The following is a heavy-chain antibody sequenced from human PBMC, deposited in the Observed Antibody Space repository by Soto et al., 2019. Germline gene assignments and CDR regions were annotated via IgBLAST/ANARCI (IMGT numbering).Heavy chain of an antibody. Sequence: GGSLRLSCAASGFTFSDYYMSWIRQAPGKGLGWVSYISSSGSTIYYADSVKGRFTISRDNAKNSLYLQMNSLRAEDTAVYYCARELLRYFDWFPQNAFDIWGQWTMVTVSS. D-gene: IGHD3-9*01. V-gene: IGHV3-11*01. J-gene: IGHJ3*02. CDR3: ARELLRYFDWFPQNAFDI. CDR1: GFTFSDYY. CDR2: ISSSGSTI.